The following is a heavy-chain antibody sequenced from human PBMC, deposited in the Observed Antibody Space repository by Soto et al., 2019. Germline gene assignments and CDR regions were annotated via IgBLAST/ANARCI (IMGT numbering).Heavy chain of an antibody. CDR3: ASNYYGSGSYWDYYMDV. Sequence: SETLSLTCTVSGGSISSYYWSWIRQPPGKGLEWIGYIYYSGSTNYNPSLKSRVTISVDTSKNQFSLKLSSVTAADTAVYYCASNYYGSGSYWDYYMDVWGKGTTXXVSS. J-gene: IGHJ6*03. D-gene: IGHD3-10*01. CDR2: IYYSGST. V-gene: IGHV4-59*08. CDR1: GGSISSYY.